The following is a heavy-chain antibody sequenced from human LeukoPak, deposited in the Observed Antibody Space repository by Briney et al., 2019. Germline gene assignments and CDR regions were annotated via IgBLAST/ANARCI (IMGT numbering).Heavy chain of an antibody. CDR3: ARGYCSSTSCLPFDY. CDR2: IYASGST. D-gene: IGHD2-2*01. V-gene: IGHV4-4*07. Sequence: SETLSLTCTVSGGSISSYYWSWIRQPAGKGLEWIGRIYASGSTNYNPSLKSRVTLSVDTSKNQFSLKLSSVTAADTAVYYCARGYCSSTSCLPFDYWGQGTLVTVSS. J-gene: IGHJ4*02. CDR1: GGSISSYY.